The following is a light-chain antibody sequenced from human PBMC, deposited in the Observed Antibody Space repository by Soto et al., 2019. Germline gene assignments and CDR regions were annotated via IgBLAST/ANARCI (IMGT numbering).Light chain of an antibody. V-gene: IGKV3-11*01. CDR1: QSVSSY. CDR2: DAS. J-gene: IGKJ5*01. CDR3: QQRGTWPRIT. Sequence: EIVLTQSPATLSLSPGERATLSCRASQSVSSYLAWYQHKSGQAPRLLIYDASNRATDIPARFSGSGSGTDFTLTISSLEPEDFAVYYCQQRGTWPRITFGQGTRLEIK.